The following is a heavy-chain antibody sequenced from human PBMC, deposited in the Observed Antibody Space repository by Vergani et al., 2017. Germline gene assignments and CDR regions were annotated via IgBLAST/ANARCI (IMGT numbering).Heavy chain of an antibody. J-gene: IGHJ5*02. CDR2: IYTTGST. CDR1: GYSISSGYY. V-gene: IGHV4-61*02. D-gene: IGHD3-10*01. CDR3: AGDYYGSGGTGLSRGVNWFDP. Sequence: QVQLQESGPGLVKPSETLSLTCAVSGYSISSGYYWTWIRQPAGKGLEWIGRIYTTGSTNYNPSLKSRVTISIDTPKNQFSLKLSSVTAADTAVYYCAGDYYGSGGTGLSRGVNWFDPWGQGTLLTVSS.